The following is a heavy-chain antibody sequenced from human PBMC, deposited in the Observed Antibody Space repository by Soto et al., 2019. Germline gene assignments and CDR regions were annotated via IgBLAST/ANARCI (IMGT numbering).Heavy chain of an antibody. D-gene: IGHD3-22*01. Sequence: SETLSLTCAVYGGSFSGYYWSWIRQPPGKGLEWIGEINHSGSTNYNPSLKSRVTISVDTSKNQFSLKLSSVTAADTAVYYCARGPMIVVVTFFDYWGQGTLVTVSS. CDR2: INHSGST. CDR1: GGSFSGYY. V-gene: IGHV4-34*01. J-gene: IGHJ4*02. CDR3: ARGPMIVVVTFFDY.